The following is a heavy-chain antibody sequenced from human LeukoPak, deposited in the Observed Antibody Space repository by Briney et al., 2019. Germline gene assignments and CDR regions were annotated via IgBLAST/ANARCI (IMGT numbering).Heavy chain of an antibody. CDR1: GYTFTGYY. CDR2: INPNSGGT. V-gene: IGHV1-2*02. Sequence: GASVTVSCKASGYTFTGYYMHWVRQAPRQGLEWMGWINPNSGGTNYAQKFQGRVTMTRDTSISTAYMEVSRLKSDDTAVYYCARRAVYYYYGMDVWGQGSTVTVSS. J-gene: IGHJ6*02. D-gene: IGHD6-25*01. CDR3: ARRAVYYYYGMDV.